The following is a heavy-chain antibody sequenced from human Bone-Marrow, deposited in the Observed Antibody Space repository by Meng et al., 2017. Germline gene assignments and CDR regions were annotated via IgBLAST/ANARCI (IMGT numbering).Heavy chain of an antibody. CDR3: ARDAITMVRGVISY. D-gene: IGHD3-10*01. CDR1: GFTFSSYT. V-gene: IGHV3-21*01. CDR2: ISSSSSYI. J-gene: IGHJ4*02. Sequence: GESLKISCAASGFTFSSYTMNWVRQAPGKGLEWVSSISSSSSYIYYADSVKGRFTISRDNAKNSLYLQMNSLRAEDTAVYYCARDAITMVRGVISYWGQGTLVTVSS.